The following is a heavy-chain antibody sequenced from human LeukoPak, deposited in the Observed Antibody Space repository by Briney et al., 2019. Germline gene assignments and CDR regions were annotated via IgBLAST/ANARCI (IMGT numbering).Heavy chain of an antibody. CDR2: INPNSGGT. CDR1: GYTFTGYF. V-gene: IGHV1-2*02. J-gene: IGHJ4*02. Sequence: ASVKVSCKTSGYTFTGYFLHWVRQAPGQGLEWMGRINPNSGGTNCGQKFQDRVTMTRDTSIATAYIELSSLTSDETAVHYCVRLDPASLAVHYWGQGTLITVSS. CDR3: VRLDPASLAVHY. D-gene: IGHD6-19*01.